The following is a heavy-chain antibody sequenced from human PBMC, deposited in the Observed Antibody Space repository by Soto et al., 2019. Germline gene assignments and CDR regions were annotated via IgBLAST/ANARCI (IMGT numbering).Heavy chain of an antibody. CDR2: ISYDGNNK. CDR3: ARDGSPYGEPHDAFDI. V-gene: IGHV3-30-3*01. J-gene: IGHJ3*02. CDR1: GFTFSDYS. D-gene: IGHD4-17*01. Sequence: VQLIQSGGGVVQPGGSLRLSCAASGFTFSDYSLHWVRQAPGKGLQWVALISYDGNNKDFADSVNGRFSISRDNSRNTLYLQLNSLRLEDTAMYYCARDGSPYGEPHDAFDIWGQGTLVTVSS.